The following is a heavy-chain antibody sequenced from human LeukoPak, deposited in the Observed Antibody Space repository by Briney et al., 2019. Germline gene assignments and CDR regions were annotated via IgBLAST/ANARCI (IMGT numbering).Heavy chain of an antibody. CDR3: ARDTGITIFGVATSLAEVYYYGMDV. Sequence: SETLSLTCTVSGGSISGRSYYWVWIRQPPGKGLEWIGSIYYTGSTYYNLSLKSRVTISVDTSKNQFSLKLSSVTAADTAVYYCARDTGITIFGVATSLAEVYYYGMDVWGQGTTVTVSS. D-gene: IGHD3-3*01. J-gene: IGHJ6*02. CDR1: GGSISGRSYY. V-gene: IGHV4-39*07. CDR2: IYYTGST.